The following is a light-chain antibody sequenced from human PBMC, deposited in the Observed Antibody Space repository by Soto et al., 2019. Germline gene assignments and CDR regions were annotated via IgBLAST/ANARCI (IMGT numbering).Light chain of an antibody. V-gene: IGKV3-20*01. Sequence: EIVLTQSPGTLSLSPGERATLSCRASQSVSSSYLAWYQQKPGQAPRLLIYGASSRAAGIPDRFSGSGSGTDFTLTISRLEPEDFVVYHCQQYGDLPPTFGQGTRLEIK. CDR2: GAS. CDR3: QQYGDLPPT. CDR1: QSVSSSY. J-gene: IGKJ5*01.